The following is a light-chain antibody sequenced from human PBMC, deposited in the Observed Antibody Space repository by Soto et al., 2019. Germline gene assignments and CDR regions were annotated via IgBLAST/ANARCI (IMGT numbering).Light chain of an antibody. CDR3: QQRSHWPPGAT. Sequence: IQLTQSPSSLSASVGDRVTITCRASQGINSYLTWYQQKPGKAPKLLIYAASTLQSGVPSRFSGSGSGTDFTLTISSLEPEDFAVYYCQQRSHWPPGATFGQGTRLEIK. CDR1: QGINSY. J-gene: IGKJ5*01. CDR2: AAS. V-gene: IGKV1-9*01.